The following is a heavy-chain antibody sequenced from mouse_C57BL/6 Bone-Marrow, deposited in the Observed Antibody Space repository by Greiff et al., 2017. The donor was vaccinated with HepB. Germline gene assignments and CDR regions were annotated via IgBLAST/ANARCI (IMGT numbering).Heavy chain of an antibody. CDR1: GYTFTSYW. V-gene: IGHV1-69*01. Sequence: QVQLQQPGAELVMPGASVKLSCKASGYTFTSYWMHWVKQRPGQGLEWIGEIDPSDSYTNYNHKFKGKSTLTVDKSSSTAYMQLSSLTSEDSAVYYCARGGSNYFDYWGQGTTLTVSS. D-gene: IGHD5-1*01. J-gene: IGHJ2*01. CDR2: IDPSDSYT. CDR3: ARGGSNYFDY.